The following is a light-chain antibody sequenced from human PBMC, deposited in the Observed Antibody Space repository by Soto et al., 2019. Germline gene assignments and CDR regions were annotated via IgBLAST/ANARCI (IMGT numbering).Light chain of an antibody. Sequence: QAVMSQKTSASWTPGQGVTIACSGSSSNIGSNTVNWYQQLPGTAPKLLIYSNNQRPSGVPDRFSGSKSGTSASLAISGLQSEDEADYYRAAWDDSLNGNYVFGTGTKVTVL. J-gene: IGLJ1*01. V-gene: IGLV1-44*01. CDR2: SNN. CDR3: AAWDDSLNGNYV. CDR1: SSNIGSNT.